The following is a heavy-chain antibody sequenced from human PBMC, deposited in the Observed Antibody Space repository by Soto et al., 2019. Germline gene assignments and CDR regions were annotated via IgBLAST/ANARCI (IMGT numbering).Heavy chain of an antibody. CDR2: ISGSGGST. CDR3: AKLLQGYSYGPWHLDY. D-gene: IGHD5-18*01. Sequence: PGGSLRLSCAASGFTFSNYAMNWVRQAPGKGLEWVSAISGSGGSTYYADSVKGRFTISRDNSKNTLYLQMNSLRAEDTAVYYCAKLLQGYSYGPWHLDYWGQGTLVTVSS. V-gene: IGHV3-23*01. J-gene: IGHJ4*02. CDR1: GFTFSNYA.